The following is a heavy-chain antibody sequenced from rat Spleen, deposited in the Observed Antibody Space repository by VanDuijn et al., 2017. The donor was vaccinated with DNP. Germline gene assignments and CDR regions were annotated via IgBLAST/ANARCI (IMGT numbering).Heavy chain of an antibody. CDR1: GFTFSDYA. D-gene: IGHD1-10*01. Sequence: EVQLVESGGGLVQPGNSLKLSCAASGFTFSDYAMAWVRQSPKKGLEWVATIIYDGSSTYYRDSVKGRFTISRDNAKSTLYVQMDSLRSEDTATYYCATRTTPYYVDYWGQGVMVTVSS. CDR3: ATRTTPYYVDY. V-gene: IGHV5S10*01. J-gene: IGHJ2*01. CDR2: IIYDGSST.